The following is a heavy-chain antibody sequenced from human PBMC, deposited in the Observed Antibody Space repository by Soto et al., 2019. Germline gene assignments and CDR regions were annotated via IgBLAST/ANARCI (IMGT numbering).Heavy chain of an antibody. CDR1: GFTFSSYG. CDR3: ARGLAVWMDLDY. V-gene: IGHV3-33*01. Sequence: GGSLRLSCAASGFTFSSYGMHWVRQAPGKGLEWVAVIWYDGSNKYYADSVKGRFTISRDNSKNTLYLQMNSLRAEDTAVYYCARGLAVWMDLDYWGQGTLVTVS. J-gene: IGHJ4*02. D-gene: IGHD5-12*01. CDR2: IWYDGSNK.